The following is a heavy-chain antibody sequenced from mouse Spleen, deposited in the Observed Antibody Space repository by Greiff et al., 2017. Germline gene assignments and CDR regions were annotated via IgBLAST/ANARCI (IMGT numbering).Heavy chain of an antibody. CDR1: GYYITSGYY. CDR3: AREWDGFAY. CDR2: INYDDSN. D-gene: IGHD4-1*01. Sequence: VQLQQSGPGLVKPSQSLSLTCSVTGYYITSGYYWNWIRQFPGNKLEWMGYINYDDSNNYNPSLKNRISITRDTSKNQFFLKLNSVTTEDTATYYCAREWDGFAYWGQGTLVTVSA. J-gene: IGHJ3*01. V-gene: IGHV3-6*01.